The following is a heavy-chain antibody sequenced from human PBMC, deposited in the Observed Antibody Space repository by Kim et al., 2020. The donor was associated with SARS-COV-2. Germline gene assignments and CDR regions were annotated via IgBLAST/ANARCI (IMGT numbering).Heavy chain of an antibody. D-gene: IGHD2-2*01. V-gene: IGHV1-24*01. CDR3: ATAPRYCSSTSCYYFDY. Sequence: FQGRVTMTEDTSTDTAYMELSSLRSEDTAVYYCATAPRYCSSTSCYYFDYWGQGTLVTVSS. J-gene: IGHJ4*02.